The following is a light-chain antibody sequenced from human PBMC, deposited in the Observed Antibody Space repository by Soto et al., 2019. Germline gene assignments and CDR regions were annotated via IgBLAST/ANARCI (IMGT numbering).Light chain of an antibody. V-gene: IGLV2-14*01. CDR3: TSFTTINTLV. Sequence: LAQPASVSGSPGQSITISCTGPSSDVVDYNYVSWYQQHPGEAPRLLIHEVTNRPSGVSNRFSGSKSGNMASLTISGPQAEDEADYYCTSFTTINTLVFGDGTKVTVL. CDR2: EVT. CDR1: SSDVVDYNY. J-gene: IGLJ1*01.